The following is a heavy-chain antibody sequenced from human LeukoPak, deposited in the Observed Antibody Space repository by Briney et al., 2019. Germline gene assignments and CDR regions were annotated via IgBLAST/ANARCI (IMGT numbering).Heavy chain of an antibody. D-gene: IGHD6-6*01. CDR3: ARDTIGSSISDY. V-gene: IGHV1-69*13. CDR2: IIPIFGTA. J-gene: IGHJ4*02. CDR1: GGTFSSYA. Sequence: SVKVSCKASGGTFSSYAISWVRQAPGQGLEWMGGIIPIFGTANYAQKFQGRVTITADESTSTAYMELSSLRSDDTAVYYCARDTIGSSISDYWGQGTLVTVSS.